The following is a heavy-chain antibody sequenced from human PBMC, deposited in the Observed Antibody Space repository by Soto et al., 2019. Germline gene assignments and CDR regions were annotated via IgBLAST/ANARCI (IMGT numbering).Heavy chain of an antibody. V-gene: IGHV3-30-3*01. CDR1: GFTFSSYA. CDR3: ARDRHITIFGSDYYYGMDV. D-gene: IGHD3-3*01. Sequence: GGSLRLSCAASGFTFSSYAMHWVRQVPGKGLEWVAVISYDGSNKYYADSVKGRFTISRDNSKNTLYLQMNSLRAEDTAVYYCARDRHITIFGSDYYYGMDVWGQGTTVTVSS. J-gene: IGHJ6*02. CDR2: ISYDGSNK.